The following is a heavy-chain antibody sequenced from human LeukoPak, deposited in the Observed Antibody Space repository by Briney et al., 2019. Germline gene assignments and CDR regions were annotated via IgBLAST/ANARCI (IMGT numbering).Heavy chain of an antibody. J-gene: IGHJ4*02. CDR3: ARAKMATIEFDY. Sequence: ASVKVSCKASGGTFSSYAISWVRQAPGQGLEWMGGIIPILGTANYAQKFQGRVTITADESTSTAYMELSSLRSEDTAVYYCARAKMATIEFDYWGQGTLVTVSS. V-gene: IGHV1-69*13. CDR1: GGTFSSYA. D-gene: IGHD5-24*01. CDR2: IIPILGTA.